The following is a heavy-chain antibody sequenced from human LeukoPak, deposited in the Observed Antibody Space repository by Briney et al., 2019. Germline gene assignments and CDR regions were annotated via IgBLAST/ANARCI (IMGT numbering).Heavy chain of an antibody. CDR2: IYYNGNT. V-gene: IGHV4-59*01. J-gene: IGHJ4*02. CDR1: GGSFSSYY. Sequence: SETLSLTCTVSGGSFSSYYWSWIRQPPGKGLEWIGYIYYNGNTNYNPSLKRRVTMSVDTSRNQFSLKLTSVTAADTAVYYRASLDYWGQGTLVTVSS. CDR3: ASLDY.